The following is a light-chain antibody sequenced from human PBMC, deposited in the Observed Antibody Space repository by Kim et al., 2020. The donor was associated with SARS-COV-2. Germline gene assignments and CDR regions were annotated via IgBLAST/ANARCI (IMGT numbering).Light chain of an antibody. CDR1: QTISGY. CDR2: SAS. J-gene: IGKJ1*01. V-gene: IGKV1-39*01. Sequence: ASVGDRVTITCRTSQTISGYLNWYQQKPGKAPKLLIYSASSLQRGVPSRFSGGGFGTEFTLTISALQPEDFATYYCQQGFTPPRTFGQGTKVDIK. CDR3: QQGFTPPRT.